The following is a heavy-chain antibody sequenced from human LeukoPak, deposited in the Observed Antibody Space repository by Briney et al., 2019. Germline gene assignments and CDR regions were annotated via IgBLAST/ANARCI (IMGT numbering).Heavy chain of an antibody. CDR1: GFTFSDYY. CDR3: ARGSPYYYDSSGYVW. D-gene: IGHD3-22*01. Sequence: GSLRLSCAASGFTFSDYYMSWIRQPPGKGLEWIGEINHSGSTNYNPSLKSRVTISVDTSKNQFSLKLSSVTAADTAVYYCARGSPYYYDSSGYVWWGQGTLVTVSS. J-gene: IGHJ4*02. CDR2: INHSGST. V-gene: IGHV4-34*01.